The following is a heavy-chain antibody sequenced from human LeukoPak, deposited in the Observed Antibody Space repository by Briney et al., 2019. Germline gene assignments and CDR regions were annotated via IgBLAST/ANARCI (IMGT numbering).Heavy chain of an antibody. Sequence: GGSLRLSCAASGFTFSSYGMSWIRQVPGKGLEWVSGITGSGGTTHYADSVKGRFTISRDNSKNTLYLQMNSPRAEDTAVYYCAKDPYYDTSGYYLYYFDYWGQGTLVTVSS. D-gene: IGHD3-22*01. V-gene: IGHV3-23*01. J-gene: IGHJ4*02. CDR3: AKDPYYDTSGYYLYYFDY. CDR1: GFTFSSYG. CDR2: ITGSGGTT.